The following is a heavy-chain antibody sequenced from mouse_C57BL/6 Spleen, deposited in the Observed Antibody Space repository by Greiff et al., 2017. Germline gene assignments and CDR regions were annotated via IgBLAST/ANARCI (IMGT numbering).Heavy chain of an antibody. CDR1: GYTFTSYW. CDR3: AATTTVDWYFDV. D-gene: IGHD1-1*01. J-gene: IGHJ1*03. CDR2: IDPSDSYT. Sequence: QVQLKQPGAELVRPGTSVKLSCKASGYTFTSYWMHWVKQRPGQGLEWIGVIDPSDSYTNYNQKFKGKATLTVDTSSSTAYMQLSSLTSEDSAVYYCAATTTVDWYFDVWGTGTTVTVSS. V-gene: IGHV1-59*01.